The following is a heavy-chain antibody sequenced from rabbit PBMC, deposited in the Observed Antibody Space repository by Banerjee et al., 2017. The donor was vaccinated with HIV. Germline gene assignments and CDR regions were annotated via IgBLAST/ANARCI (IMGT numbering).Heavy chain of an antibody. CDR3: ARSPAYYTGYGLNL. CDR2: IYSSSGST. Sequence: QEQLVESGGGLVQPEGSLTLTCTASGFSFSSSYYMCWVRQAPGKGLELIACIYSSSGSTYYASWAKGRFTISKTSSTTVTLQMTSLTAADTATYFCARSPAYYTGYGLNLWGPGTLVTVS. D-gene: IGHD7-1*01. CDR1: GFSFSSSYY. J-gene: IGHJ4*01. V-gene: IGHV1S45*01.